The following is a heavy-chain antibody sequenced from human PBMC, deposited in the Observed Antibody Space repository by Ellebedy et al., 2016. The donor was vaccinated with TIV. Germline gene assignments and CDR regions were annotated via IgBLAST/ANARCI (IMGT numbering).Heavy chain of an antibody. CDR1: GYTLTDLS. CDR3: ATGPRESRGVIVTLRYFDY. D-gene: IGHD3-16*02. J-gene: IGHJ4*02. V-gene: IGHV1-24*01. Sequence: ASVKVSCXVSGYTLTDLSMHWVRQAPGKGLEWMGGFDPEDGETIYAQKFQGRVTMTEDTSTDTAYMELSSLRSEDTAVYYCATGPRESRGVIVTLRYFDYWGQGTLVTVSS. CDR2: FDPEDGET.